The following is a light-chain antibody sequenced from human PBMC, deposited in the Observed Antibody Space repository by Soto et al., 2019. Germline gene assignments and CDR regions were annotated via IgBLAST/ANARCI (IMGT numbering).Light chain of an antibody. CDR2: AAS. J-gene: IGKJ4*01. Sequence: TQMTQSPSSVSASVGDRVTITCRASQGISSCFAWYQQKPGQAPRLLIYAASSLQSGVPSMFSGNGYWTDFTLTITSLQTEDFSTYYGQQAASVPVSFGGGTKVENK. CDR3: QQAASVPVS. CDR1: QGISSC. V-gene: IGKV1-12*01.